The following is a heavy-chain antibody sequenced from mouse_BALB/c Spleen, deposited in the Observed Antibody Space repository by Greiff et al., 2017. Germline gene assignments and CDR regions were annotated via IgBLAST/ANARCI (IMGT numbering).Heavy chain of an antibody. CDR1: GFTFSDYY. CDR2: ISDGGSYT. D-gene: IGHD2-14*01. V-gene: IGHV5-4*02. J-gene: IGHJ4*01. Sequence: EVQLVESGGGLVKPGGSLKLSCAASGFTFSDYYMYWVRQTPEKRLEWVATISDGGSYTYYPDSVKRRFTISRDNAKNNLYLQMSSLKSEDTAMYYCAREEVRRRRGPYAMDYWGQGTSVTVSS. CDR3: AREEVRRRRGPYAMDY.